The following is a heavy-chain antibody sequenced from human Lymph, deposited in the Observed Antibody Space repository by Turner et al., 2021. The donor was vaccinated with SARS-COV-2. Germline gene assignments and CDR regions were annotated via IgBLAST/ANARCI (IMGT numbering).Heavy chain of an antibody. CDR2: TSYDGSSK. V-gene: IGHV3-30-3*01. J-gene: IGHJ5*02. D-gene: IGHD6-19*01. CDR1: GFTFSSYA. Sequence: QVQLVESGGGVVQPGRSLRLSCAASGFTFSSYAMHWVRQAPGKGLEWVAVTSYDGSSKFHADSVKGRFTISRDNSKNTLYLQMNSLRAEDTAVYYCARDALKKEVADTSDNWFDPWGQGTLVTVSS. CDR3: ARDALKKEVADTSDNWFDP.